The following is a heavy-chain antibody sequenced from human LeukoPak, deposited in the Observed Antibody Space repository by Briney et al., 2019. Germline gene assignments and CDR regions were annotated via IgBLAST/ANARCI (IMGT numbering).Heavy chain of an antibody. CDR3: ARDRAMADY. J-gene: IGHJ4*02. V-gene: IGHV1-3*04. Sequence: ASVKVSCKASGYIFTSYPIHWVRRAPGQRLEWMGWIHTGNGNTKYSQKFEGRVTVTRDTAATAAYMELSSLRSEDTAVYYCARDRAMADYWGQGTLVTVSS. CDR2: IHTGNGNT. D-gene: IGHD5-18*01. CDR1: GYIFTSYP.